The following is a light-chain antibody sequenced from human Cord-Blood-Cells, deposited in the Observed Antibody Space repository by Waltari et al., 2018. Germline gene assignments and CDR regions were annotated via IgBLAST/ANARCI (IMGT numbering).Light chain of an antibody. CDR1: SSNIGSNT. Sequence: QSVLPQPPSASGTPGQRVTISCSGSSSNIGSNTVNWYQQLPGTAPKLLIYSNNERQSGGRGRFYGDTSGTSASLAISGLQAEDEADYYCARWDDSLNGWVFGGGTKLTVL. J-gene: IGLJ3*02. CDR2: SNN. CDR3: ARWDDSLNGWV. V-gene: IGLV1-44*01.